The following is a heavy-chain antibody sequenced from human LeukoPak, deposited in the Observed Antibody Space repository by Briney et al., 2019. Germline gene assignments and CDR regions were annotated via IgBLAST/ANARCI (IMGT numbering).Heavy chain of an antibody. CDR3: ARDGLAAATLHWCFDL. D-gene: IGHD2-15*01. Sequence: PGGSLRLSCEASGFTFSTYNMNWVRQAPGKRLEWVSSITSSSSYAFYADSVKGRFTISRDNAKSSLYLQMNNLRAEDTAVYYCARDGLAAATLHWCFDLWGRGTLVTVSS. CDR2: ITSSSSYA. CDR1: GFTFSTYN. V-gene: IGHV3-21*01. J-gene: IGHJ2*01.